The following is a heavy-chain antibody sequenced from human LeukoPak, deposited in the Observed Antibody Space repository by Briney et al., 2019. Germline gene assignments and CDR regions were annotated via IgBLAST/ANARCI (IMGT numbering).Heavy chain of an antibody. CDR3: ARGRRYFDWVSYIRFYGMDV. CDR2: ISAYNGNT. V-gene: IGHV1-18*01. J-gene: IGHJ6*02. Sequence: ASVKVSCKASGYTFTSYGIRWVRQAPGQGLEWLGWISAYNGNTNYAQKLQGRVTMTTDTSTSTAYMELRSLRSDDTAVYYCARGRRYFDWVSYIRFYGMDVWGQGTTVTVSS. CDR1: GYTFTSYG. D-gene: IGHD3-9*01.